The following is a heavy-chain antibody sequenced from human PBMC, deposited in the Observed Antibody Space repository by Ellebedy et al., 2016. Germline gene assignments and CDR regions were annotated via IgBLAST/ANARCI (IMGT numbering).Heavy chain of an antibody. CDR3: GRGGVAGRYFDL. J-gene: IGHJ2*01. Sequence: GESLKISXSCSDLSFSNNYISWIRQAPGEGLEWVSYISGRDSTDYGDSVQGRFTISRDNAKKVVYLQMNSLRGEDTAVYFCGRGGVAGRYFDLWGRGTLVTVSS. CDR2: ISGRDST. V-gene: IGHV3-11*05. D-gene: IGHD2-15*01. CDR1: DLSFSNNY.